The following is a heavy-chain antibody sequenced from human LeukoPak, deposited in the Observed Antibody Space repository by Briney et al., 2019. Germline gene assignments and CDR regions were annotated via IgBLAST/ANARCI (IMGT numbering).Heavy chain of an antibody. J-gene: IGHJ1*01. Sequence: SVKVSCKASGGTFSSYAISWVRQAPGQGLEWMGGIIPIFCAANYAQKFQGRVTITADESTSTAYMELSSLRSEDTAVYYCASIPTQIGYCSGGSCYPEYFQHWGQGTLVTVSS. V-gene: IGHV1-69*13. CDR1: GGTFSSYA. D-gene: IGHD2-15*01. CDR2: IIPIFCAA. CDR3: ASIPTQIGYCSGGSCYPEYFQH.